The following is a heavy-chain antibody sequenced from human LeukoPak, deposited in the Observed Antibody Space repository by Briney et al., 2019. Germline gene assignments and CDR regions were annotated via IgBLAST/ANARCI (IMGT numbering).Heavy chain of an antibody. V-gene: IGHV3-23*01. CDR3: AKGNYDFWSGSDV. D-gene: IGHD3-3*01. J-gene: IGHJ6*02. Sequence: PGGSLRLSCAASGFTFSSYAMSWVRQAPGKGLELVSGISGSGGSTYYADSVKGRFTISRDNSKNTLYLQMNSLRAEDTAVYYCAKGNYDFWSGSDVWGQGTTVTVSS. CDR1: GFTFSSYA. CDR2: ISGSGGST.